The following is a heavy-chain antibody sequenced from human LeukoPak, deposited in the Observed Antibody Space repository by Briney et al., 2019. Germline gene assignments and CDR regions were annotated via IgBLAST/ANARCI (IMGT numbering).Heavy chain of an antibody. D-gene: IGHD6-19*01. Sequence: PGGSLRLSCAASGFTFSSYDMHWVRQATGKGLEWVSAIGTAGDTYYPGSVKGRFTISRENAKNSLYLQMNSLRAGDTAVYYCARGPVAGNWFDPWGQETLVTVSS. V-gene: IGHV3-13*01. J-gene: IGHJ5*02. CDR1: GFTFSSYD. CDR2: IGTAGDT. CDR3: ARGPVAGNWFDP.